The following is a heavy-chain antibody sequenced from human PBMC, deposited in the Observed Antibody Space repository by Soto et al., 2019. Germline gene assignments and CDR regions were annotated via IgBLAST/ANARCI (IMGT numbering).Heavy chain of an antibody. J-gene: IGHJ4*02. D-gene: IGHD4-4*01. V-gene: IGHV1-18*01. CDR2: ISAYNGQT. CDR3: ARDGVAVTTGISGY. CDR1: GYTFTSYS. Sequence: QVQLVQSGAEVKRPGASVKVSYKASGYTFTSYSISWVRQAPGQGLEWMGWISAYNGQTKYAQKFQGRVTMTTDTSTSTAYMELRSLTSDDTAVYYCARDGVAVTTGISGYWGQGTLVTVSS.